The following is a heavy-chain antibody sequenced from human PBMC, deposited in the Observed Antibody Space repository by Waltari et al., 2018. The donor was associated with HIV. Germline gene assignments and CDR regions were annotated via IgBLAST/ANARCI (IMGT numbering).Heavy chain of an antibody. D-gene: IGHD5-12*01. V-gene: IGHV3-49*03. CDR2: IRSKTYGGTT. J-gene: IGHJ3*02. CDR1: GFTFNDFA. CDR3: IRGLRGLDI. Sequence: EVQMLESGGGLVQPGRSLSLSCTASGFTFNDFAVNWFRQAPGKGLEWVGYIRSKTYGGTTEDAASGKGRFTTSRDDSKSIAYLQMNSLKTEDTAVYYCIRGLRGLDIWGQGTMVTVSS.